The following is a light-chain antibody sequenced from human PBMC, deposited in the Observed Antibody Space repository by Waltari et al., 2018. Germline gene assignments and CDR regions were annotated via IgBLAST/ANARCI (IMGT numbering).Light chain of an antibody. CDR3: QKYNSAPLT. Sequence: DIQMTQSPSSLSASVGDRVTLTCRASQDISNYVAWYQLKPGQPTRLLIYAAPTLQSGVPSRFRGSGSGTVFTLTITALQPEDVGTYYCQKYNSAPLTFGGGTKVEIK. CDR1: QDISNY. CDR2: AAP. J-gene: IGKJ4*01. V-gene: IGKV1-27*01.